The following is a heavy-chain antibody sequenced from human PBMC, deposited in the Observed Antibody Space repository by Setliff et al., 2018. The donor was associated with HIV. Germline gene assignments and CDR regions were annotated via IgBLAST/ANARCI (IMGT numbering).Heavy chain of an antibody. D-gene: IGHD3-16*01. CDR3: ARDDGGYNYAEAFDV. CDR2: IIPILGIA. V-gene: IGHV1-69*10. CDR1: GGTFSSYA. J-gene: IGHJ3*01. Sequence: SVKVSCKASGGTFSSYAISWVRQAPGQGLEWMGGIIPILGIANYAQKFQGRVSLTIDKSASTAYMELRSLRSDDTAVYYCARDDGGYNYAEAFDVWGQGTMVTVSS.